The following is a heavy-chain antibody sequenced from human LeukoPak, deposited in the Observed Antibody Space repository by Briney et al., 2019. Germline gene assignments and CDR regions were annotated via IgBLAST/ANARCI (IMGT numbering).Heavy chain of an antibody. CDR2: ISSSSSTI. V-gene: IGHV3-48*01. CDR3: ASLGGVFWSGYYPTEPSYGMDV. D-gene: IGHD3-3*01. Sequence: GGSLRLSCAASGFTFSSYSMNWVRQAPGKGLEWVSYISSSSSTIYYADSVKGRFTISRDNAKNSLYLQMNSLRAEDTAVYYCASLGGVFWSGYYPTEPSYGMDVWGQGTTVTVSS. CDR1: GFTFSSYS. J-gene: IGHJ6*02.